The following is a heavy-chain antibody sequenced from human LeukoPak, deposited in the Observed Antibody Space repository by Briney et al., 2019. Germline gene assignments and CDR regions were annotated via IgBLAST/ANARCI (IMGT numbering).Heavy chain of an antibody. J-gene: IGHJ4*02. CDR1: GGPISSYY. CDR3: ARVPITGDIFDY. D-gene: IGHD7-27*01. Sequence: KPSETLSLTCTVSGGPISSYYWSWIRQPAGKGLEWIGRIYTSGSTNYNPSLKSRVTISVDASKNQFSLKLSSVTAADTAVYYCARVPITGDIFDYWGQGTLVTVSS. CDR2: IYTSGST. V-gene: IGHV4-4*07.